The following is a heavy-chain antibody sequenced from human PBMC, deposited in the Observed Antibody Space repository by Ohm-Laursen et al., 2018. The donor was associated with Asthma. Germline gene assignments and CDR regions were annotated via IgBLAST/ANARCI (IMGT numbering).Heavy chain of an antibody. CDR1: GYTFTGYY. D-gene: IGHD2-8*01. J-gene: IGHJ6*02. V-gene: IGHV1-2*06. Sequence: AASVKVSCKASGYTFTGYYMHWVRQAPGQGLEWMGRINPNSGGTNYAQKLQGRVTMTTDTSTSTAYMELRSLRSDDTAVYYCARSIADCTNGVCYTGYYYYGMDVWGQGTTVTVSS. CDR3: ARSIADCTNGVCYTGYYYYGMDV. CDR2: INPNSGGT.